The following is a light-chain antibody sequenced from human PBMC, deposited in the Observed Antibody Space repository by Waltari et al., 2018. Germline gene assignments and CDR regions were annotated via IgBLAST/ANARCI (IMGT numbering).Light chain of an antibody. CDR3: SSYTTDSTWV. CDR2: NVN. Sequence: QSALTQPASVSGSPGQSITISCSGTSSDVGGLNDVAWYQQNPGKAPKLMISNVNKRLSGVSKRVSGSKSCNTASLTISGLQAEDEAEYYCSSYTTDSTWVFGGGTKLTVL. V-gene: IGLV2-14*01. J-gene: IGLJ3*02. CDR1: SSDVGGLND.